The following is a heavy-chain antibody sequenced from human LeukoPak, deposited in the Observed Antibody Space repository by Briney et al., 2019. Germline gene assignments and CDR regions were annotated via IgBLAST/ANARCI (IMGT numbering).Heavy chain of an antibody. CDR3: ARGSYGYD. V-gene: IGHV1-2*02. J-gene: IGHJ4*02. CDR2: INPNPNSGGT. D-gene: IGHD1-26*01. Sequence: ASVKVSCKASGYSFTDYYMHWVRQAPGQGLEWVGWINPNPNSGGTNYAQKFQGRVTMTRDTSIKTAYMELSSLRSDDTAVYYCARGSYGYDWGQGTLVTVSS. CDR1: GYSFTDYY.